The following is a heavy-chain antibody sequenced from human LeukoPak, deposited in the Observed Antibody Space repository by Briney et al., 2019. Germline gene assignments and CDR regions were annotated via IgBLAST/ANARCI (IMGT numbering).Heavy chain of an antibody. V-gene: IGHV4-59*02. D-gene: IGHD4-17*01. J-gene: IGHJ4*02. CDR1: GGSVNGYY. Sequence: SETLSLTCTVSGGSVNGYYWTWIRQPPGKGLEWIGFVYYSASTNYNPSLKSRVTISVDTSKKQFSLRLSSVTTAETAVYYCARGIMTTVPTFDSWGQGTLVTVSS. CDR3: ARGIMTTVPTFDS. CDR2: VYYSAST.